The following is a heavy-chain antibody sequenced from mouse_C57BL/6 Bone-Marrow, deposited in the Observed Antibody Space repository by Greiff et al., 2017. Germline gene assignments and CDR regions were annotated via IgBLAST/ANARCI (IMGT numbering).Heavy chain of an antibody. CDR1: GFTFNTYA. D-gene: IGHD2-3*01. Sequence: EVQLVESGGGLVQPKGSLKLSCAASGFTFNTYAMHWVRQAPGKGLEWVASIRSKSSNYATYYADSVKDRFTISRDDSQSMLYLQMNNLKTEDTAMYYCVRGGYDPFWYFDVWGTGTTVTVSS. J-gene: IGHJ1*03. CDR3: VRGGYDPFWYFDV. V-gene: IGHV10-3*01. CDR2: IRSKSSNYAT.